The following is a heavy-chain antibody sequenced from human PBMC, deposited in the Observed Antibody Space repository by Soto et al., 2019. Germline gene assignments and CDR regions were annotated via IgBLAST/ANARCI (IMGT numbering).Heavy chain of an antibody. CDR3: ARRGSGYGDYDY. V-gene: IGHV4-59*08. J-gene: IGHJ4*02. CDR2: IYYSGST. D-gene: IGHD4-17*01. Sequence: SETLSLTCTVAGGSISSYYWIWIRQPQGKGLEWIGYIYYSGSTNYNPSLKSRVTISVDTSKNQFSLKLSSVTAADTAVYYCARRGSGYGDYDYWGQGTLVTVSS. CDR1: GGSISSYY.